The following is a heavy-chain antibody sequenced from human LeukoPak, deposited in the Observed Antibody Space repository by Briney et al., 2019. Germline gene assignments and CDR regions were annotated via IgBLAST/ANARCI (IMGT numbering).Heavy chain of an antibody. Sequence: PGGSLRLSCAASGFTFSNYWMSWVRQAPGKGLEWVANIKQDGSEKYYVDSVKGRFTVSRDNAKNSLYLQMNSPRAEDTAVYYCASDPCSGGSCYPLDYWGQGTLVTVSS. V-gene: IGHV3-7*01. J-gene: IGHJ4*02. D-gene: IGHD2-15*01. CDR3: ASDPCSGGSCYPLDY. CDR2: IKQDGSEK. CDR1: GFTFSNYW.